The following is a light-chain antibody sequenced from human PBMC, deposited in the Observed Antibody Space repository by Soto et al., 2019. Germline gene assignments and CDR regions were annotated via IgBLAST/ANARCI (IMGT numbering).Light chain of an antibody. CDR3: QQYGSSPPST. J-gene: IGKJ2*01. CDR1: QSVSSRY. CDR2: GAS. Sequence: EIVLTQSPGTLSLSPGERATLSCRASQSVSSRYLAWYQQKPGQAPRLLMYGASNRATGIPDRFSGSGSGTDFTLTISRLEPEDFAVYFCQQYGSSPPSTFGQGTKVEIK. V-gene: IGKV3-20*01.